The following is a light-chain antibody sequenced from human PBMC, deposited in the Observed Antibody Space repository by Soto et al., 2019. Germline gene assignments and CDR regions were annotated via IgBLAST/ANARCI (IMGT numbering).Light chain of an antibody. CDR1: QSVTSSY. Sequence: EIVLTQSPGTLSLSPGERATLSCRASQSVTSSYLAWYQQKPGQAPRLLIYGASSRATGTPDRFSGSGSGTDFTLTLSRLEPEDIAVYYCQQYGSSPPWTFGQGTKVEIK. V-gene: IGKV3-20*01. J-gene: IGKJ1*01. CDR3: QQYGSSPPWT. CDR2: GAS.